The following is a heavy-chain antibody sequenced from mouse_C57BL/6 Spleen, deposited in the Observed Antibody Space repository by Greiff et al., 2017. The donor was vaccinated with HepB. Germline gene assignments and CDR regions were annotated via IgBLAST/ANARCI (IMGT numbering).Heavy chain of an antibody. CDR2: INYDGSST. CDR1: GFTFSDYY. Sequence: EVMLVESEGGLVQPGSSMKLSCTASGFTFSDYYMAWVRQVPEKGLEWVANINYDGSSTYYLDSLKSRFIISRDNAKNILYLKMSSLKSEDTATYYCAREGWYFDVWGTGTTVTVSS. CDR3: AREGWYFDV. J-gene: IGHJ1*03. V-gene: IGHV5-16*01.